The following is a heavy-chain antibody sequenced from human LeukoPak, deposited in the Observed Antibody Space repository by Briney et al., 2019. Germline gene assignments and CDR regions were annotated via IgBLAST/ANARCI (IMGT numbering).Heavy chain of an antibody. CDR3: ARDQNSGSYYSY. Sequence: ASVKVFCKASGYTFTGYYMHWVRQAPGQGLEWMGWINPNSGGTNYAQKFQGRVTMTRDTSISTAYMELSRLRSDDTAVYYCARDQNSGSYYSYWGQGTLVTVSS. V-gene: IGHV1-2*02. J-gene: IGHJ4*02. D-gene: IGHD1-26*01. CDR2: INPNSGGT. CDR1: GYTFTGYY.